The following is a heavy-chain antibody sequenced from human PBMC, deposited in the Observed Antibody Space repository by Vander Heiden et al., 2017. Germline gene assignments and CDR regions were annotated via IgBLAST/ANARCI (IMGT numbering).Heavy chain of an antibody. CDR1: GYTFPSYY. Sequence: QVQLVQSGAEVKKPGASVKVSCKASGYTFPSYYLHWVRQAPGQGLEWMGIINPSGGSTSYAQKFQGRVTMTRDTSTSTVYMELSSLRSEDTAVYYCARVRAGRWWFDPWGQGTLVTVSS. J-gene: IGHJ5*02. CDR3: ARVRAGRWWFDP. CDR2: INPSGGST. V-gene: IGHV1-46*03. D-gene: IGHD3-10*01.